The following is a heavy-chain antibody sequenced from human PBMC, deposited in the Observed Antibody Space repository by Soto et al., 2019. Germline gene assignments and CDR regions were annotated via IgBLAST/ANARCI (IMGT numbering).Heavy chain of an antibody. CDR2: IYHSGST. CDR1: GGSISSGGYS. CDR3: ATNDGAYCGGDCYSDFDY. J-gene: IGHJ4*02. V-gene: IGHV4-30-2*01. Sequence: SETLSLTCAVSGGSISSGGYSWSWIRQPPGKGLEWIGYIYHSGSTYYNPSLKSRVTMSVDTSKNQFSLKLNSVTAADTAVYYCATNDGAYCGGDCYSDFDYWGQGTLVTVSS. D-gene: IGHD2-21*02.